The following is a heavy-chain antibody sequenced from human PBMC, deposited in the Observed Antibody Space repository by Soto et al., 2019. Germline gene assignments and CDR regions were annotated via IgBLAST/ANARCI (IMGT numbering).Heavy chain of an antibody. Sequence: SETLSLTCTVSGGSISSYYWSWFRQPPGKGLEWIGYIYYSGSTNYNPSLKSRVTISVDTSKNQFSLKLSSVTAADTAVYYCARGHYYDSSGYDYGMDVWGQGTTVTVSS. CDR3: ARGHYYDSSGYDYGMDV. V-gene: IGHV4-59*01. CDR1: GGSISSYY. CDR2: IYYSGST. J-gene: IGHJ6*02. D-gene: IGHD3-22*01.